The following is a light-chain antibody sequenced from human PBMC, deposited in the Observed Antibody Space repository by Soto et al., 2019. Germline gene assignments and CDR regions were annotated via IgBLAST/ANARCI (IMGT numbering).Light chain of an antibody. CDR1: QGLTHRYGDTY. V-gene: IGKV2-30*02. Sequence: DVVMTQAPLSLHVTLGQPASISCRSSQGLTHRYGDTYLNWFQQRPGQSPRRLLYTVSNRHTGVQDRFSGSGSGTDFPLKISRVEAEDVGVYYCIQGTQGSYTFGQGTKLDIK. CDR2: TVS. J-gene: IGKJ2*01. CDR3: IQGTQGSYT.